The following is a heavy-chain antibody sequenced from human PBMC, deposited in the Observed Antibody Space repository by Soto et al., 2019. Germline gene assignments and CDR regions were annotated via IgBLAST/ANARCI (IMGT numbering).Heavy chain of an antibody. Sequence: ASVKVSCKASGYTFTSYGISWVRQAPGQGLEWMGWISAYNGNTNYAQKLQGRVTMTTDTSTSTAYMELRSLRSDDTAVYYCARGTEQQLGPMLLDYWGQGTLVTVSS. J-gene: IGHJ4*02. CDR2: ISAYNGNT. V-gene: IGHV1-18*01. D-gene: IGHD6-13*01. CDR3: ARGTEQQLGPMLLDY. CDR1: GYTFTSYG.